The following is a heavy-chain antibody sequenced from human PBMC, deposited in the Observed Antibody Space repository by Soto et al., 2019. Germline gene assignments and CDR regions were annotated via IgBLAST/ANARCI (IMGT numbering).Heavy chain of an antibody. CDR2: INWIGGST. D-gene: IGHD3-16*01. CDR1: GFIFGAHA. Sequence: GGSLRLSCAASGFIFGAHAMSWVRQAPGKGLEWVSAINWIGGSTNYADSMKGRFTISRDNAKNSLFLQMSSLRAEDTALYYCARHGGTPDLYFDYWGQGTPVTVSS. V-gene: IGHV3-20*04. CDR3: ARHGGTPDLYFDY. J-gene: IGHJ4*02.